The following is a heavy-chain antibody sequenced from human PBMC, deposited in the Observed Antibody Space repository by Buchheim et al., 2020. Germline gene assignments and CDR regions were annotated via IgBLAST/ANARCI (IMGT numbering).Heavy chain of an antibody. D-gene: IGHD2-2*02. CDR3: ARAWYCSSTSCYRFDY. J-gene: IGHJ4*02. Sequence: EVHLVASGGGLVQPGGSLRLSCTGSGFTFNTYEMNWVRQAPGKGLEWVSYISGSGSVIDYADSVKGRFTISRDNAKNSLYLQMNSLRAEDTAVYYCARAWYCSSTSCYRFDYWGQGTL. V-gene: IGHV3-48*03. CDR2: ISGSGSVI. CDR1: GFTFNTYE.